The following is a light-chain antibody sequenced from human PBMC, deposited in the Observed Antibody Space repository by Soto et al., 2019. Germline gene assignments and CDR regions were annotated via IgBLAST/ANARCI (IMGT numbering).Light chain of an antibody. V-gene: IGKV4-1*01. CDR1: RTLLYSPNNKNY. CDR2: WAS. CDR3: KQNYTPPT. J-gene: IGKJ1*01. Sequence: DIVMTQSPESLAVSLGSRATITCKSSRTLLYSPNNKNYFAWYQQKPGQPPKVLVYWASTRESGLPDRFSVSWSGTDFTLTISRLHADDVAVYYCKQNYTPPTFGQGTKVEL.